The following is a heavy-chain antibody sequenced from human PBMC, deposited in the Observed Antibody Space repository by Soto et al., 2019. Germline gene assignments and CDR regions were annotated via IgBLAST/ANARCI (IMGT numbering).Heavy chain of an antibody. Sequence: SVGSLRLSCAASGFTFSNAWMDWVRQAPGKGLEWVANINPDGSEKHSVDSVKGRFTISRDNAKNSLYLQMSSLTAEDSALYYCSRSLDSWGQGTRVTVSS. CDR1: GFTFSNAW. V-gene: IGHV3-7*01. CDR3: SRSLDS. CDR2: INPDGSEK. J-gene: IGHJ4*02.